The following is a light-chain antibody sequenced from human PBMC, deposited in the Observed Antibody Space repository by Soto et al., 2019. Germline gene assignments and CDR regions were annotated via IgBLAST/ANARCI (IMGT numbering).Light chain of an antibody. CDR1: QDINSF. CDR3: QHLSTSPLT. J-gene: IGKJ4*01. CDR2: AAS. Sequence: DIQLTQSPSFLSASLGDRVTITCRASQDINSFLAWYQQKPGKAPNLLISAASTFRAGVPSRFSGSGSGTEFTLTISSLQPEDFATYYCQHLSTSPLTFGGGTKV. V-gene: IGKV1-9*01.